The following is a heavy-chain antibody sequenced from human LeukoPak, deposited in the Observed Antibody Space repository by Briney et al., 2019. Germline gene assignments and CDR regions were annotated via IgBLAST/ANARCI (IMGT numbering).Heavy chain of an antibody. Sequence: SGTLSLTCAVSGGSISSSNWWSWVRQPPGKGLEWIGEIYHSGSTNYNPSLKSRVAISVDKSKNQFSLKLSSVTAADTAVYYCARESPYSSSSYAFDIWGQGTMVTVSS. J-gene: IGHJ3*02. D-gene: IGHD6-6*01. CDR3: ARESPYSSSSYAFDI. CDR2: IYHSGST. CDR1: GGSISSSNW. V-gene: IGHV4-4*02.